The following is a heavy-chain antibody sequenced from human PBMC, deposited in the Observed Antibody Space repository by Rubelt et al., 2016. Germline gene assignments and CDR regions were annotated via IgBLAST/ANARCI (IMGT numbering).Heavy chain of an antibody. CDR3: ARIPSRTRGWFDP. V-gene: IGHV4-39*07. D-gene: IGHD3-10*01. CDR1: GGSISSSSYY. Sequence: QLQLQESGPGLVKPSETLSLTCTVSGGSISSSSYYWGWIRQPPGKGLEWIGEINHSGSTNYNPSLKGRVTISGDTSKNQFSLKLSSVTAADTAVYYCARIPSRTRGWFDPWGQGTLVTVSS. J-gene: IGHJ5*02. CDR2: INHSGST.